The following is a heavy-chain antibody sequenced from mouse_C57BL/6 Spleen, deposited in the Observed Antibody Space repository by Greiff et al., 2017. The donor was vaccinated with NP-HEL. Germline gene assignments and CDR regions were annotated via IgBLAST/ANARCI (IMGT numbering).Heavy chain of an antibody. D-gene: IGHD1-1*01. V-gene: IGHV1-81*01. CDR2: IYPRSGNT. CDR1: GYTFTSYG. CDR3: AREGDGWAWFAY. J-gene: IGHJ3*01. Sequence: QVQLQQSGAELARPGASVKLSCKASGYTFTSYGISWVKQRTGQGLEWIGEIYPRSGNTYYNEKFKGKATLTADKSSSTAYMELRSLTSEDSAVYFCAREGDGWAWFAYWGQGTLVTVSA.